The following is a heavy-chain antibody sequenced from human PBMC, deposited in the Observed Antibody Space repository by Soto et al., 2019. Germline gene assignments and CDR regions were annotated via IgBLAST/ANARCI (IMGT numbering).Heavy chain of an antibody. Sequence: ASVKVSCKASGYTFTSYDINWVRQATGQGLEWMGWMNPNSGNTGYAQKFQGRVTMTRNTSISTAYMELSSLRSEDTAVYYCARGLRSSWGLPWFDPWGQGTLVTVPQ. CDR3: ARGLRSSWGLPWFDP. J-gene: IGHJ5*02. CDR2: MNPNSGNT. D-gene: IGHD6-6*01. CDR1: GYTFTSYD. V-gene: IGHV1-8*01.